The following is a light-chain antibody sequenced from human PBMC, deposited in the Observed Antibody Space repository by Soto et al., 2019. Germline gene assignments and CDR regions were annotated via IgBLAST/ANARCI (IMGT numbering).Light chain of an antibody. Sequence: QSALTQPASVSGSPGQSITVSCTGTSNDVGAYNYVSWYQQHPGTAPKLMIYDVSNRPSGVSNRFSGSKSGNTASLTISGLQAEDEADYYCSSYTGSRTYVFGTGTKVTVL. V-gene: IGLV2-14*03. J-gene: IGLJ1*01. CDR2: DVS. CDR1: SNDVGAYNY. CDR3: SSYTGSRTYV.